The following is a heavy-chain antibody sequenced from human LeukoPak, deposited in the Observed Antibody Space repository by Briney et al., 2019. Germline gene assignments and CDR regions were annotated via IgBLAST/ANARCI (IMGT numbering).Heavy chain of an antibody. CDR2: ISAYNGNT. V-gene: IGHV1-18*01. J-gene: IGHJ5*02. CDR3: ARESITIFGVVTWFDP. Sequence: ASVKVSCKASGYTFTSYGISWVRQAPGQGLEWMGWISAYNGNTNYAQKLQGRVTMTTDTSTSTAYMELRSLRSDDTAVYYCARESITIFGVVTWFDPWGQGTLVTVSS. D-gene: IGHD3-3*01. CDR1: GYTFTSYG.